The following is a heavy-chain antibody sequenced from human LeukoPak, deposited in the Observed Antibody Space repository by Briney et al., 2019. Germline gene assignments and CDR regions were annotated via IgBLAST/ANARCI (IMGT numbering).Heavy chain of an antibody. CDR3: AREGYDSSGYYPGTLVY. CDR1: GLTFSSYW. CDR2: ISSSSSYI. J-gene: IGHJ4*02. D-gene: IGHD3-22*01. V-gene: IGHV3-21*01. Sequence: PGGSLRLSCVASGLTFSSYWMHWVRQAPGKGLEWVSSISSSSSYIYYADSVKGRFTISRDNAKNSLYLQMNSLRAEDTAVYYCAREGYDSSGYYPGTLVYWGQGTLVTVSS.